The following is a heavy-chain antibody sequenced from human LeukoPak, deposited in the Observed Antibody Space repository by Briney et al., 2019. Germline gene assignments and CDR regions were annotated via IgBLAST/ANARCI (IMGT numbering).Heavy chain of an antibody. D-gene: IGHD6-13*01. CDR3: ARDEGIAAAGSIDY. CDR2: IIPILGIA. CDR1: GGTFSSYT. V-gene: IGHV1-69*04. Sequence: SVKVSCKASGGTFSSYTISWVRHAPGQGLEWMGRIIPILGIANYAQKFQGRVTITADKSTSTAYMELSSLRSEDTAVYYCARDEGIAAAGSIDYWGQGTLVTVSS. J-gene: IGHJ4*02.